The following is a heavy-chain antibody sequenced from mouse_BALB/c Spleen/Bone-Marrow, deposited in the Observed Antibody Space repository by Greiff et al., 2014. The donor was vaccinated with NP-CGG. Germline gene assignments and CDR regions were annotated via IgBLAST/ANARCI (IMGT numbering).Heavy chain of an antibody. J-gene: IGHJ2*01. D-gene: IGHD2-14*01. CDR3: VIYRYMYCFAY. CDR1: GFNIKDTY. V-gene: IGHV14-3*02. Sequence: VQLQQSGAELVKPGASVKLSCTASGFNIKDTYMHWVKQRPEQGLDWIGRIDPANGNTKYDPKFQGKATITADTSSNTAYLQLSSVASEVSAVYYCVIYRYMYCFAYWGQGTPLTVSS. CDR2: IDPANGNT.